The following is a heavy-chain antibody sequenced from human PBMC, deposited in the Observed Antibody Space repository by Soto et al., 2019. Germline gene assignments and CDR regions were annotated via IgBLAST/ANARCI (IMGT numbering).Heavy chain of an antibody. J-gene: IGHJ4*02. CDR3: AKDPSYSYGYALDY. Sequence: PGGSLRLSCAASGFTFSSYAMSWVRQAPGKGLEWVSAISGSGGSTYYADSVKGRFTISRDNSKNTLYLQMNSLRAEDTAVYYCAKDPSYSYGYALDYWGQGTLVTVSS. V-gene: IGHV3-23*01. CDR2: ISGSGGST. CDR1: GFTFSSYA. D-gene: IGHD5-18*01.